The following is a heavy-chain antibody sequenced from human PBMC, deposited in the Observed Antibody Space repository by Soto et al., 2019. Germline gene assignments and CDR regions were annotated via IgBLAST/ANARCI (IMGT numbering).Heavy chain of an antibody. CDR1: GGSFSSHY. V-gene: IGHV4-34*01. CDR3: ARVLRYGNADRCSSFDF. D-gene: IGHD2-15*01. J-gene: IGHJ4*01. Sequence: PESLSLTCALYGGSFSSHYWSWIRQPPEKGLEWVGAINDSVGTNYNPSLKSGVPISVDTSKNQFSLSLGAVAPADRPGFYCARVLRYGNADRCSSFDFWGQGTLVTVSS. CDR2: INDSVGT.